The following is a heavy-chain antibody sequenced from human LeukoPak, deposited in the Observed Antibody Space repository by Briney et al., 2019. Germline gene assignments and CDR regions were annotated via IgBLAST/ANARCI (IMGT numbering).Heavy chain of an antibody. Sequence: PGGSLRLSCAASGFALTSYSMNWVRQAPGKGLEWISYLSAAGRTIYYADSVQGRFSISRDTAKSTVSLQMGSLRADDTAVYYCARGGYTYGLDSWGQGVLVVVSS. CDR3: ARGGYTYGLDS. CDR1: GFALTSYS. CDR2: LSAAGRTI. J-gene: IGHJ4*02. D-gene: IGHD5-18*01. V-gene: IGHV3-48*01.